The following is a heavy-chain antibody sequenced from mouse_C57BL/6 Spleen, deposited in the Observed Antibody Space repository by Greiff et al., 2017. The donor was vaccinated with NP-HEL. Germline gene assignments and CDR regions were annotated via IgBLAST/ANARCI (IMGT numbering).Heavy chain of an antibody. CDR2: IDPENGDT. V-gene: IGHV14-4*01. CDR1: GFNIKDDY. CDR3: TKTTVVATRFAY. D-gene: IGHD1-1*01. J-gene: IGHJ3*01. Sequence: VQLQQSGAELVRPGASVKLSCTASGFNIKDDYMHWVKQRPEQGLEWIGWIDPENGDTEYASKFQGKATITADTSSNTAYLQLSSLTSEDTAVYYCTKTTVVATRFAYWGQGTLVTVSA.